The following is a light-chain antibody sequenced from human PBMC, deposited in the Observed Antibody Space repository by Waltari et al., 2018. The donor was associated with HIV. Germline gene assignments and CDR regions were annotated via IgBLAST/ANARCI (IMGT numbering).Light chain of an antibody. CDR3: QQSYSSPT. J-gene: IGKJ3*01. Sequence: DIQMTQSPSSLSASIGDRVTITCRTSQNIKNYLNWYQHKPGKAPKILIYTATSLQSGVTSRGNGSGSGTEFTLTITGLEPEDFALYFWQQSYSSPTFGPGTTVDVK. V-gene: IGKV1-39*01. CDR1: QNIKNY. CDR2: TAT.